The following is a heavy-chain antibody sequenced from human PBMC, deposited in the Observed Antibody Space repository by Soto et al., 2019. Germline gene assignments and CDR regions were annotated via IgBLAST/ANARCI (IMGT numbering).Heavy chain of an antibody. CDR2: IYYSGDT. V-gene: IGHV4-59*08. Sequence: SETLSLTCTVSGGSISSYYWSWIRQPPGRGLEWIGYIYYSGDTNYNPSLRSRVTISVDTSKNQFSLKLSSVTAADTAVYYCARQTGYYYYMDVWGKGTTVTVSS. CDR3: ARQTGYYYYMDV. J-gene: IGHJ6*03. CDR1: GGSISSYY.